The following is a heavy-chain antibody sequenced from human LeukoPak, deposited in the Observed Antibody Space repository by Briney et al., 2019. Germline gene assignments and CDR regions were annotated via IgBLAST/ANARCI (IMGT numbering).Heavy chain of an antibody. D-gene: IGHD1-26*01. CDR2: IRSKANNYAT. CDR3: TGYSGSYYGGIDY. J-gene: IGHJ4*02. V-gene: IGHV3-73*01. Sequence: GGSLKLSCAASGFTCSGSSMHWVRQASGKGLEWVVRIRSKANNYATGYAASVKGRFTISRDDSKNTAYLQMNSLKTEDTAVYYCTGYSGSYYGGIDYWGQGTLVTVSS. CDR1: GFTCSGSS.